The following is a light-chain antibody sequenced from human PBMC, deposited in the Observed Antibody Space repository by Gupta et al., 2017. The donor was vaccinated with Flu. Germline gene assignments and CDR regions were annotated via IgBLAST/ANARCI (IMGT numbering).Light chain of an antibody. CDR3: QQAYGTLT. CDR2: WAS. V-gene: IGKV4-1*01. J-gene: IGKJ4*01. Sequence: LGGRATINSRSSQSVSYSYKNQNYFGWFPAKAGKPPTLIIQWASHRESRGPDRFSGRGYVNHFTLPSRSRQAGDAAITYVQQAYGTLTFGGGTKVEIK. CDR1: QSVSYSYKNQNY.